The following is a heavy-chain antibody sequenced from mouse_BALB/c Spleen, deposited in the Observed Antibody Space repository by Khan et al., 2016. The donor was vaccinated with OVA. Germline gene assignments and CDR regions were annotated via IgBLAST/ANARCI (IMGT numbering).Heavy chain of an antibody. D-gene: IGHD1-1*01. Sequence: QVQLQQSGAELAKPGASVKMSCKASGYTFTSYWMHWVKQRPGQGLEWIGYINPSTGYSEYHQKFKDKATLTADKSSSTAYMQLSSLTSDDSAVYYCANHGSSSAWFAYGGQGTLVTVSA. V-gene: IGHV1-7*01. CDR3: ANHGSSSAWFAY. CDR1: GYTFTSYW. CDR2: INPSTGYS. J-gene: IGHJ3*01.